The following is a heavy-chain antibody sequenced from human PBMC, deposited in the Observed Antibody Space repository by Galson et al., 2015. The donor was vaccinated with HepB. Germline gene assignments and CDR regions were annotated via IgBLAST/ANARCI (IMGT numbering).Heavy chain of an antibody. D-gene: IGHD3-10*01. Sequence: SLRLSCTASAFSFSSFGMNWFRQAPGKGPEWISYIGPSGSDRKYADSVKGRFTISRDNAKNSLHLEMNSLRDEDTAVYYCARDPYGAGNCWGQGTLVTVSS. V-gene: IGHV3-48*02. J-gene: IGHJ4*02. CDR3: ARDPYGAGNC. CDR2: IGPSGSDR. CDR1: AFSFSSFG.